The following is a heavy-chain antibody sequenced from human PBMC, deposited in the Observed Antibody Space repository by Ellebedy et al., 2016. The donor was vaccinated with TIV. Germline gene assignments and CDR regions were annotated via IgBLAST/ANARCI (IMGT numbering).Heavy chain of an antibody. CDR3: ARRLARSGYYYGDNYYYGMDV. D-gene: IGHD3-22*01. V-gene: IGHV1-46*01. CDR1: GYTFTSYY. Sequence: ASVKVSXKASGYTFTSYYMHWVRQAPGQGLEWMGIINPSGGSTSYAQKFQGRVTMTRDTSTSTVYMELSSLRSEDTAVYYCARRLARSGYYYGDNYYYGMDVWGQGTTVTVSS. CDR2: INPSGGST. J-gene: IGHJ6*02.